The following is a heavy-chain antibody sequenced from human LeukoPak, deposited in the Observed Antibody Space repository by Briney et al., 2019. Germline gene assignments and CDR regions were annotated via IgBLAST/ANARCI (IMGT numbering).Heavy chain of an antibody. Sequence: TSQTLSLTCTVSSGSISSGGYYWSWIRQPPGKGLEWIGYIYYSGSTNYNPSLKSRVTISVDTSKNQFSLKLSSVTAADTAVYYCASPPTVAGLGLWSQGTLVTVSS. V-gene: IGHV4-61*08. J-gene: IGHJ4*02. D-gene: IGHD6-19*01. CDR2: IYYSGST. CDR3: ASPPTVAGLGL. CDR1: SGSISSGGYY.